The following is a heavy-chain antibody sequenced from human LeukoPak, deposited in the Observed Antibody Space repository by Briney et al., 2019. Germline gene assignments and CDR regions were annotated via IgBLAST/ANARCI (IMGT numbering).Heavy chain of an antibody. Sequence: SETLSLTCTVSGGSISSYYWSWIRQPPGKGLEWIGYIYYSGSTNYNPSLKSRVTISVDTSKNQFSLKLSSVTAADTAVYYCARAPIAGAAAGTFDYWGQGTLVTVSS. D-gene: IGHD6-13*01. CDR2: IYYSGST. CDR3: ARAPIAGAAAGTFDY. V-gene: IGHV4-59*01. CDR1: GGSISSYY. J-gene: IGHJ4*02.